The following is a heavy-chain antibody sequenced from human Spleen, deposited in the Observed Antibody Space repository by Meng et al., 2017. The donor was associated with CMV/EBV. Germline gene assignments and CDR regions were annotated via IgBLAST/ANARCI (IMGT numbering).Heavy chain of an antibody. CDR1: GFTFSSYW. CDR2: ISSSSSYI. J-gene: IGHJ5*02. D-gene: IGHD4-11*01. V-gene: IGHV3-21*01. Sequence: GESLKISCAASGFTFSSYWMHWVRQAPGKGLEWVSSISSSSSYIYYADSVKGRFTISRDNAKNSLYLQMNSLRAEDTAVYYCARDSTVTIFDPWGQGTLVTVSS. CDR3: ARDSTVTIFDP.